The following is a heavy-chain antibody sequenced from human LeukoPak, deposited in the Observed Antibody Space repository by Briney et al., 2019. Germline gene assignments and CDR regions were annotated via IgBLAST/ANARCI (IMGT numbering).Heavy chain of an antibody. J-gene: IGHJ6*04. CDR1: GFTFSNAW. CDR2: IKSKTDGGTT. V-gene: IGHV3-15*01. Sequence: GGSLRLSCAASGFTFSNAWMSWVRQAPGKGLEWVGRIKSKTDGGTTDYAAPVKGRFTISRDDSENTLYLQMNSLKTEDTAVYYCTTDWSSITMVRGVMDVWGKGTTVTVSS. CDR3: TTDWSSITMVRGVMDV. D-gene: IGHD3-10*01.